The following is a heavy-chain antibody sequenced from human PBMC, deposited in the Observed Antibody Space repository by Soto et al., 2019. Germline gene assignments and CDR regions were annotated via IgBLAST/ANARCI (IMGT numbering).Heavy chain of an antibody. CDR1: GGSISYYY. CDR3: ARQDDILTGVDY. V-gene: IGHV4-59*08. D-gene: IGHD3-9*01. CDR2: INYSGST. J-gene: IGHJ4*02. Sequence: QVQLQESGPGLVKPSETLSLTCTVSGGSISYYYCSWIRQPPGKGLEWIGYINYSGSTNYNPSLTRRVSISIATSKNHFSLKLSSVSAADTAVYYCARQDDILTGVDYWGQGTLVTVSS.